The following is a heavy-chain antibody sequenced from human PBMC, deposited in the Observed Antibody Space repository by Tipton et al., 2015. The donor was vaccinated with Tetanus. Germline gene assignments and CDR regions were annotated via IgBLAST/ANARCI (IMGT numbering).Heavy chain of an antibody. CDR3: ARGNRGSSWYF. V-gene: IGHV1-8*01. CDR2: MNPNTGHA. CDR1: AYAFSSYD. Sequence: QSGPEVKKPGASVRVSCKAFAYAFSSYDLNWVRQATGQGLEWLGYMNPNTGHAGYAQNFQGRVTMTSDISITTAYMELKNLRSDDTAVYFCARGNRGSSWYFWGQGTLVTVSS. D-gene: IGHD6-13*01. J-gene: IGHJ4*02.